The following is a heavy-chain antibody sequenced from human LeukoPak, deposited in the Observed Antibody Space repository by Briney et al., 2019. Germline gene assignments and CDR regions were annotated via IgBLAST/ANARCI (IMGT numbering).Heavy chain of an antibody. CDR2: ITSSSTYI. CDR3: ARAWSNSGYFGDDP. V-gene: IGHV3-21*01. D-gene: IGHD3-10*01. Sequence: GGSLRLSCAVSGFTFSSYSMNWVRQAPGKGLEWVSSITSSSTYIYYADSVKGRFTISRDNAKNSLFLQMNSLRADDTAVYYCARAWSNSGYFGDDPWGQGTLVTVSS. CDR1: GFTFSSYS. J-gene: IGHJ5*02.